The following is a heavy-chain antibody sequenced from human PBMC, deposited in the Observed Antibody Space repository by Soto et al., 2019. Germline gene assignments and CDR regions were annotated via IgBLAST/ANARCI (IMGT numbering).Heavy chain of an antibody. J-gene: IGHJ4*02. CDR2: SSLTGNT. Sequence: SETLSLTCTVSGDSLSRGNYYWGWVRQPPGKGLEWIGSSSLTGNTFFNPSLKSRVNIFVDTSKNQFSLKLNSVTAADTAVYYCARPDSSSWAASFDSWGQGILVTVSS. CDR3: ARPDSSSWAASFDS. CDR1: GDSLSRGNYY. V-gene: IGHV4-39*01. D-gene: IGHD6-13*01.